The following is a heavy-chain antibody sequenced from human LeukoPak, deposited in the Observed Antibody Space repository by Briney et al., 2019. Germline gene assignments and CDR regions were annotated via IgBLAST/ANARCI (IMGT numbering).Heavy chain of an antibody. J-gene: IGHJ6*02. CDR1: GGSVSSGSYY. Sequence: KPSETLSLTCTVSGGSVSSGSYYWSWIRQPPGKGLEWIGYIYYSGSTNYNPSLKSRVTISVDTSKNQFSLKLSSVTAADTAVYYCARDGGWGVRGVRNMRYYYYGMDVWGQGTTVTVSS. CDR2: IYYSGST. D-gene: IGHD3-10*01. CDR3: ARDGGWGVRGVRNMRYYYYGMDV. V-gene: IGHV4-61*01.